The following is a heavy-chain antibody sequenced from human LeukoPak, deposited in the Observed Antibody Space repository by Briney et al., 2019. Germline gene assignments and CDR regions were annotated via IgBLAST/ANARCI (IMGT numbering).Heavy chain of an antibody. CDR1: GFIFSSYA. Sequence: GGSLRLSCAASGFIFSSYAMHWVRQAPGKGLEWVAVISYDGSDKYYADSVKGRFTISRDNAKNSVYLQMNSLTDEDTAVYYCARGGGSGRYGLPFDSWGQGTLVTVSS. V-gene: IGHV3-30*04. D-gene: IGHD6-13*01. CDR3: ARGGGSGRYGLPFDS. J-gene: IGHJ4*02. CDR2: ISYDGSDK.